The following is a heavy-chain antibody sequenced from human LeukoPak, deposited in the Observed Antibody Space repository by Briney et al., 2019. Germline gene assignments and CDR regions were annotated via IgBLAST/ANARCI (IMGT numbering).Heavy chain of an antibody. V-gene: IGHV3-15*05. D-gene: IGHD4-17*01. CDR1: GFNFKIFW. CDR3: TTRPTPNGDYPLDY. J-gene: IGHJ4*02. Sequence: PGGSLRLSCAASGFNFKIFWMTWVRQAPGKGLEWVGRIKSKSDGETTDYAPPVIGRFTISRDDSKNTLFLQMNSLKVEDTAVYYCTTRPTPNGDYPLDYWGQGSLVTVSS. CDR2: IKSKSDGETT.